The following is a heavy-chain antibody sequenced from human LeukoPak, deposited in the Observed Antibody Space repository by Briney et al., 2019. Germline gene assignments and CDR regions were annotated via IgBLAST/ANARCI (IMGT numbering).Heavy chain of an antibody. CDR1: GFTFSSYG. CDR2: ISYDGSNK. Sequence: GRSLRLSCAASGFTFSSYGMHWVRQAPGKGLEWVAVISYDGSNKYYADSVKGRLTISRDNSKNTLYLQMNSLRAEDTAVYYCAKDWANVLRDFGTSNSGGRGGFGDYWGQGTLVTVSS. D-gene: IGHD3-9*01. J-gene: IGHJ4*02. V-gene: IGHV3-30*18. CDR3: AKDWANVLRDFGTSNSGGRGGFGDY.